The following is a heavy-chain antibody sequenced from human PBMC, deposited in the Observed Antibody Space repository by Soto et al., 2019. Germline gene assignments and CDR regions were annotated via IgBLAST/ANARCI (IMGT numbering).Heavy chain of an antibody. Sequence: PSETLSLTCTVSGGSISSSSYYWGWIRQPPGKGLEWIGSIYYSGSTYYNPSLKSRVTISVDTSKNQFSLKLSSVTAADTAVYYCPRHRTTARHRFDSWGRGTLVT. V-gene: IGHV4-39*01. CDR1: GGSISSSSYY. D-gene: IGHD1-7*01. CDR3: PRHRTTARHRFDS. J-gene: IGHJ4*02. CDR2: IYYSGST.